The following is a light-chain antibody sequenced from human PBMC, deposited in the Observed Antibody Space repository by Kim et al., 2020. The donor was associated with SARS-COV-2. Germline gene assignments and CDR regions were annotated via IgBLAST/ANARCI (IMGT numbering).Light chain of an antibody. CDR2: GAS. J-gene: IGKJ2*01. V-gene: IGKV3-15*01. CDR3: QHYHHWPPYT. Sequence: EIVMTQSPATLSVSPGERATLSCRASQSVGSDLAWYQQKPGQAPRLLIYGASTRATGIPARFSGSGSGTEFTLTFSNLQSEDFAVYYCQHYHHWPPYTFGQGTKLEIK. CDR1: QSVGSD.